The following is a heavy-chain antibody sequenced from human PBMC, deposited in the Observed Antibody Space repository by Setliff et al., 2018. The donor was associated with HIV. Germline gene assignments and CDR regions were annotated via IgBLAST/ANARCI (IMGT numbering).Heavy chain of an antibody. J-gene: IGHJ4*02. CDR2: LRGSGGST. D-gene: IGHD3-3*01. CDR1: ELTFSNYA. V-gene: IGHV3-23*01. Sequence: PGGSLRLSCAASELTFSNYAMTWVRQAPGKGLEWVSSLRGSGGSTYYADSVKGRFTISRDNSNNTLSLQMNSLRAEDTAVYYCAKTREINKFWSGIDYWGQGTLVTVSS. CDR3: AKTREINKFWSGIDY.